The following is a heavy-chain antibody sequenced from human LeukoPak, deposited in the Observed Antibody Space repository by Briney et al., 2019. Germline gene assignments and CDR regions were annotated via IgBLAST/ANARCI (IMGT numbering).Heavy chain of an antibody. CDR3: ARGYSGSYGGEVDAFDI. J-gene: IGHJ3*02. V-gene: IGHV4-4*09. CDR2: IYTSGST. D-gene: IGHD1-26*01. CDR1: GGSISSYH. Sequence: PSETLSLTYTVSGGSISSYHWSWIRQPPGKGLEWIGYIYTSGSTNYNPSLKSRVTISVDTSKNQFSLKLSSVTAADTAVYYCARGYSGSYGGEVDAFDIWGQGTMVSVSS.